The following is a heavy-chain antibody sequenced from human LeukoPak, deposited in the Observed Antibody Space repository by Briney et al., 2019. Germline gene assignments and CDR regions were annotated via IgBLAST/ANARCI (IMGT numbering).Heavy chain of an antibody. D-gene: IGHD1-14*01. J-gene: IGHJ6*03. V-gene: IGHV3-23*01. CDR3: ATVATGGDYYYMDV. Sequence: GGSLRLSCAASGFTFSSYAMTWVRQALGKGLEWVSAISGSAGSTYYADSVKGRFTISRDNSKNTLYLQVNSLRAEDTAAYYCATVATGGDYYYMDVWGKGTTVTVSS. CDR2: ISGSAGST. CDR1: GFTFSSYA.